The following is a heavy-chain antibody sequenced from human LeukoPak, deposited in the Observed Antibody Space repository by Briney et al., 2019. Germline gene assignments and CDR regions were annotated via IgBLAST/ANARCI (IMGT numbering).Heavy chain of an antibody. CDR2: ISGSGSCI. CDR1: GFTFSSYA. J-gene: IGHJ6*03. CDR3: AREYYDFWSGRYYYYYMDV. D-gene: IGHD3-3*01. Sequence: GGSLRLSCAASGFTFSSYAMSWVRQAPGKGLEWVSSISGSGSCIYYADSVKGRFTISRDNAKNSLYLQMNSLRAEDTAVYYCAREYYDFWSGRYYYYYMDVWGKGTTVTVSS. V-gene: IGHV3-21*01.